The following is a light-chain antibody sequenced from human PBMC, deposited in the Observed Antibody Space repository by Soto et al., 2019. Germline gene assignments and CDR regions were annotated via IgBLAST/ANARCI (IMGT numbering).Light chain of an antibody. Sequence: EIVMTQSPATLSVSPGERATLSCRASQSVSSNLAWYQQKPGQAPRLLIYGASTRATGIPAMLSGSGSGTEFTLTISSLQSEDFAVYYWQQYNNWPLTFGGGTKVEIK. CDR3: QQYNNWPLT. CDR2: GAS. CDR1: QSVSSN. J-gene: IGKJ4*01. V-gene: IGKV3-15*01.